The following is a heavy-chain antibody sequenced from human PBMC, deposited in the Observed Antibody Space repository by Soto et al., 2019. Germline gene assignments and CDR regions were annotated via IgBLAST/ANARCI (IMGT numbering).Heavy chain of an antibody. J-gene: IGHJ6*03. Sequence: ASVKVSCKASGYTFTWYSMHWVRQAPGQRLEWMGWINAASGKTQYSQKFQGRVTIARDTSASTAYMELSSLRSEDTAVYYCARDRYYGSGSYNHMDVWGKGTTVTVSS. D-gene: IGHD3-10*01. CDR1: GYTFTWYS. CDR2: INAASGKT. CDR3: ARDRYYGSGSYNHMDV. V-gene: IGHV1-3*01.